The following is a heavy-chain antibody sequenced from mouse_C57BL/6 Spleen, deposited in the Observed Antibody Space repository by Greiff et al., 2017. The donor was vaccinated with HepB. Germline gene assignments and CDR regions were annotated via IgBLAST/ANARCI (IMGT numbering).Heavy chain of an antibody. CDR1: GYTFTSYT. CDR2: INPSSGYT. D-gene: IGHD2-4*01. V-gene: IGHV1-4*01. Sequence: VQLQQSGAELARPGASVKMSCKASGYTFTSYTMHWVKQRPGQGLEWIGYINPSSGYTKYNQKFKDKATLTADKSSSTAYMQLSSLTSDDSAVYYCARTLYDYDGAGAMDYWGQGTSVTVSS. J-gene: IGHJ4*01. CDR3: ARTLYDYDGAGAMDY.